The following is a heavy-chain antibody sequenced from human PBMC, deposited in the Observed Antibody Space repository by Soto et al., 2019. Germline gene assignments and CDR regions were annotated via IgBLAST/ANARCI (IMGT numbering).Heavy chain of an antibody. Sequence: PGGSLRLSCAASGFTFSSYAMSWVRQAPGKGLEWVSAISGSGGSTYYADTAKGRFTISRDNSKNTLYLQMNSLRAEDTAVYYCAKTPRLERGNYWGQGTLVTVSS. CDR3: AKTPRLERGNY. D-gene: IGHD1-1*01. V-gene: IGHV3-23*01. CDR1: GFTFSSYA. CDR2: ISGSGGST. J-gene: IGHJ4*02.